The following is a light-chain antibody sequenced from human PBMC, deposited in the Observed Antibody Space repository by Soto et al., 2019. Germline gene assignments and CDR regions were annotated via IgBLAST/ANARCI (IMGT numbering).Light chain of an antibody. CDR3: SSCTSSSTRV. CDR2: DVN. J-gene: IGLJ3*02. CDR1: SSDVGSCNF. Sequence: QSALTQPASVSGSPGQSITISCTGTSSDVGSCNFVSWYQHHPGKAPKLMIYDVNNRPSGVSNRFSGSKSGNTASLTISGLQAEDEADYYCSSCTSSSTRVFGGGTKLTVL. V-gene: IGLV2-14*03.